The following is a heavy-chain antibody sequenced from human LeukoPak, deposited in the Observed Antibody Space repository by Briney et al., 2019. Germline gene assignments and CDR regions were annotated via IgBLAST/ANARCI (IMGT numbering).Heavy chain of an antibody. CDR1: GGSISSSSYY. D-gene: IGHD3-22*01. J-gene: IGHJ1*01. Sequence: SETLSLTCIVSGGSISSSSYYWDWIRQPPGEGLEWLGSIYYSGRTYYNMSLKSRVTISIDTSKNQFSLNLNSVTAADTAVYYCARRRYYDRTGYLDWGQGTLVTVSS. V-gene: IGHV4-39*01. CDR3: ARRRYYDRTGYLD. CDR2: IYYSGRT.